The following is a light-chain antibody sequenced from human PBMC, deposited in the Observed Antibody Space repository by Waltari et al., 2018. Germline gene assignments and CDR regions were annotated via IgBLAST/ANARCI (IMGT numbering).Light chain of an antibody. V-gene: IGLV2-8*01. J-gene: IGLJ3*02. Sequence: QSVRTQPPSASGSPGQSVTISCPGSSSDAGGYDSVPWYQRHPGQAPKLMISDVNNRPSGVPYPFSGSKSANTASLTVSGLQVEDEGDYYCGSYADTSTWVFGGGTSLTVL. CDR1: SSDAGGYDS. CDR3: GSYADTSTWV. CDR2: DVN.